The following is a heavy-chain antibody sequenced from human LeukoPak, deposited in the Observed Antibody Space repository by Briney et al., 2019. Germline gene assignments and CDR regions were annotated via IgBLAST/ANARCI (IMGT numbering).Heavy chain of an antibody. V-gene: IGHV4-59*12. CDR2: IYYSGST. CDR3: ARVVNSSSWPFDY. D-gene: IGHD6-13*01. J-gene: IGHJ4*02. CDR1: GGSISSYY. Sequence: ASETLSLTCTVSGGSISSYYWSWIRQPPGKGLEWIGYIYYSGSTYYNPSLKSRVTISVDTSKNQFSLKLSSVTAADTAVYYCARVVNSSSWPFDYWGQGTLVTVSS.